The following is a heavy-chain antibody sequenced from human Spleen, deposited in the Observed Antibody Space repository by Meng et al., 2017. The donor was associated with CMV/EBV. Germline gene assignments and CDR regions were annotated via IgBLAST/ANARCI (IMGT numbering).Heavy chain of an antibody. CDR1: GFTFSAAD. J-gene: IGHJ4*02. D-gene: IGHD1-26*01. V-gene: IGHV3-73*01. CDR3: LGIVGATGYNY. Sequence: CAASGFTFSAADMHWVRQASGKGLEWVGRITSRANNYATAYGASVKGRFTVSRDDSTNTAYLQMNNLKTGDTAVYHCLGIVGATGYNYWGQGTLVTVSS. CDR2: ITSRANNYAT.